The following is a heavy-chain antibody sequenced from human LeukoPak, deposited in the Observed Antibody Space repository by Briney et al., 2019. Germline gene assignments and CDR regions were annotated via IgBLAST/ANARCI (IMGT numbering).Heavy chain of an antibody. V-gene: IGHV3-11*04. CDR2: ISSSGSTI. Sequence: PGGSLRLSCSASGFTVSNNYMNWVRQAPGKGLEWVSYISSSGSTIYYADSVKGRFTISRDNAKNSLYLQMNSLRAEDTAVYYCARGWRLDSSSSDSGYWGQGTLVTVSS. CDR1: GFTVSNNY. D-gene: IGHD6-6*01. J-gene: IGHJ4*02. CDR3: ARGWRLDSSSSDSGY.